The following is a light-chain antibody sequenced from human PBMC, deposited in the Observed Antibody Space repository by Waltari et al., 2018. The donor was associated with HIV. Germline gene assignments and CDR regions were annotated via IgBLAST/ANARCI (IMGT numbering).Light chain of an antibody. CDR1: QSITSS. J-gene: IGKJ1*01. V-gene: IGKV1-39*01. CDR2: AAS. CDR3: QQSYTTPRT. Sequence: DIQMTQSPSSLSPSVGDRVTITCRASQSITSSLNWYQQKPGKAPNLLIYAASTVQTGVPSRFSGSGSGTDFTLTISSLQPEDFATYYCQQSYTTPRTFGQGTKVEIK.